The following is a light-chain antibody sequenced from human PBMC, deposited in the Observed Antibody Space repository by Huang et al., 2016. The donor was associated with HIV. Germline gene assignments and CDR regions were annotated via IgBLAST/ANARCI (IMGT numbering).Light chain of an antibody. J-gene: IGKJ3*01. V-gene: IGKV1-33*01. CDR2: DAS. CDR1: QDISNY. CDR3: QHYGDLPFT. Sequence: DIQLTQSPPSLSASVAVTVTINCQASQDISNYLNWYQEKPGGAPQFLIYDASNLESGVPSRFSGIGSGTHFTFTISTLQPEDSGTYYCQHYGDLPFTFGPGTKVDLK.